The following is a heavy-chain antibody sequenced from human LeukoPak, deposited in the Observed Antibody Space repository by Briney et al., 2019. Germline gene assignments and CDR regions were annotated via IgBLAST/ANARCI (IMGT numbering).Heavy chain of an antibody. CDR2: ISGSGGST. V-gene: IGHV3-23*01. CDR3: AKDLGLYYDSSGYSS. CDR1: GFTFSSYA. D-gene: IGHD3-22*01. Sequence: GGSLRLSCAASGFTFSSYAMSWVRQAPGKGLEWVSAISGSGGSTYYADSVKGRFTISRDSSKNTLYLQMNSLRAEDTAVYYCAKDLGLYYDSSGYSSWGQGTLVTVSS. J-gene: IGHJ5*02.